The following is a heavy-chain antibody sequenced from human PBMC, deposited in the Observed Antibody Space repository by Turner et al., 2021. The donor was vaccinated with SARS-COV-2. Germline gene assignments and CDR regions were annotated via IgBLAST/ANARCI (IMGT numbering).Heavy chain of an antibody. CDR2: IKQDGSGE. Sequence: VQPGGSLRLSCAASGFTFSSYWMTWVRQAPGKGLEWVANIKQDGSGEYYVDSMKGRFTISRDNPKNSLYLQMNSLRAEDTAVYYCARARWHYYDSSGYYPDAFDIWGQGTMVTVSS. CDR3: ARARWHYYDSSGYYPDAFDI. V-gene: IGHV3-7*01. J-gene: IGHJ3*02. CDR1: GFTFSSYW. D-gene: IGHD3-22*01.